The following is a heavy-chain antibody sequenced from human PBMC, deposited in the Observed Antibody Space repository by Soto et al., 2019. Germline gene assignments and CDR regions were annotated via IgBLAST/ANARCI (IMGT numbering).Heavy chain of an antibody. J-gene: IGHJ5*02. CDR3: ARDPSYCGSDCYPDDNWFDP. D-gene: IGHD2-21*02. Sequence: GGSLRLSCAASGFTFSSYWMHWVRQAPGKGLVWVSRINSDGSSTSYADSVKGRFTISRDNAKNTLYLQMNSLRAEDTAVYYCARDPSYCGSDCYPDDNWFDPWGQGTLVTVSS. CDR1: GFTFSSYW. V-gene: IGHV3-74*01. CDR2: INSDGSST.